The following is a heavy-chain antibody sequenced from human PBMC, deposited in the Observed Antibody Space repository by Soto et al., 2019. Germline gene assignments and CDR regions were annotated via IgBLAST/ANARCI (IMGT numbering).Heavy chain of an antibody. Sequence: ASVKVSCKASGYTFIGSDIAWVRQATGQGFEWMGWMNPKTGDTGYAQKFRGRVTMTRTTSISTAYMELSSLTSDDTAVYYCARGPDYTLWGGHYYYPMDVWGKGTTVTVSS. J-gene: IGHJ6*03. CDR3: ARGPDYTLWGGHYYYPMDV. V-gene: IGHV1-8*01. CDR2: MNPKTGDT. CDR1: GYTFIGSD. D-gene: IGHD3-3*01.